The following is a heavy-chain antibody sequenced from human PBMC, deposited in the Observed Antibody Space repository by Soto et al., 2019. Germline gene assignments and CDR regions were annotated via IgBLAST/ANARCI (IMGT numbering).Heavy chain of an antibody. Sequence: SETLSLTCTVSGGSISGTSYYWGWIRQPPGKGLEWIGSIYHSGSTYYNPSLKSRVTVSVDTSKNQFSLKLNSVTAADTAVYYCARLGIAVAGNHFFDYWGQGTLVTVSS. J-gene: IGHJ4*02. CDR3: ARLGIAVAGNHFFDY. D-gene: IGHD6-19*01. V-gene: IGHV4-39*01. CDR1: GGSISGTSYY. CDR2: IYHSGST.